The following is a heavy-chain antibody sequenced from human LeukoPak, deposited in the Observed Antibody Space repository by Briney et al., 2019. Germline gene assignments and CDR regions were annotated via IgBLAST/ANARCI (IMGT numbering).Heavy chain of an antibody. D-gene: IGHD3-10*01. Sequence: SETLSLTCTVSGGSISSYYWSWIRQPPGKGLEYIGYIYYSGSTNYNPSLKSRVTISVDTSKNQFSLKLSSVTAADTAVYYCARVVLDYYGSGSYYPYYFDYWGQGTLVTVSS. CDR3: ARVVLDYYGSGSYYPYYFDY. J-gene: IGHJ4*02. CDR2: IYYSGST. V-gene: IGHV4-59*12. CDR1: GGSISSYY.